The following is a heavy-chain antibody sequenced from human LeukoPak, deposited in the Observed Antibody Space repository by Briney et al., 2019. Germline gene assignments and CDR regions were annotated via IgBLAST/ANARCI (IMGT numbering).Heavy chain of an antibody. CDR1: GGSFSGYY. CDR2: INHSGST. J-gene: IGHJ6*03. V-gene: IGHV4-34*01. Sequence: SETLSLTCAVYGGSFSGYYWSWIRQPPGKGLEWIGEINHSGSTNYNPSLKSRVTISVDTSKNQFSLKLSSVTAADTAVYYCARDIVVVPAARPYYYYYYMDVWGKGTTVTISS. CDR3: ARDIVVVPAARPYYYYYYMDV. D-gene: IGHD2-2*02.